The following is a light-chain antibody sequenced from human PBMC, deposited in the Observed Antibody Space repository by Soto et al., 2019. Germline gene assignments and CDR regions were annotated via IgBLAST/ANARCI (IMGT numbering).Light chain of an antibody. J-gene: IGKJ1*01. CDR3: QQYGSSPQT. Sequence: EIVLTQSPGTLSLSPGERATLSCRARQSVSSSYLAWYQQKPGQAPRLLIYGASSRATGIPDRFSGSGSGTDFTLTISRPEPEDFAVYYCQQYGSSPQTFGQGTKVEIK. CDR1: QSVSSSY. CDR2: GAS. V-gene: IGKV3-20*01.